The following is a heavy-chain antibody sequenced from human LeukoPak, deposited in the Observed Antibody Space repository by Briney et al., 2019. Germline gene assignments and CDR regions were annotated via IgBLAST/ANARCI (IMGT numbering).Heavy chain of an antibody. CDR1: GYTFTNYG. J-gene: IGHJ4*02. CDR3: ARVGSSGYYFRYFDY. D-gene: IGHD3-22*01. CDR2: ISAYNGNT. V-gene: IGHV1-18*01. Sequence: GASVKVSCKASGYTFTNYGINWVRQAPGQGLEWMGWISAYNGNTNYAQKLQGRVTMTTDTSTSTAYMELRSLRSDDTAVYYCARVGSSGYYFRYFDYWGQGTLVTVSS.